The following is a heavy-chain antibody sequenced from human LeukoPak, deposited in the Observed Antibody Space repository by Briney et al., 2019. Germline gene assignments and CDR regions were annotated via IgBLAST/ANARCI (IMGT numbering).Heavy chain of an antibody. CDR1: GFTFSRYW. Sequence: GGSLRLSCAASGFTFSRYWMTWVRQAPGKGLEWVAVISYDGSNKYYADSVKGRFTISRDNSKNTLYLQMNSLRAEDTAVYYCAKEGPGIAAARWAGYYGMDVWGQGTTVTVSS. J-gene: IGHJ6*02. D-gene: IGHD6-13*01. CDR3: AKEGPGIAAARWAGYYGMDV. V-gene: IGHV3-30*18. CDR2: ISYDGSNK.